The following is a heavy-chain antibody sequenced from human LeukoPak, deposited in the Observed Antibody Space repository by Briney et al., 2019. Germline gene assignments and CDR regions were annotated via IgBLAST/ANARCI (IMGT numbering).Heavy chain of an antibody. CDR2: ISGNGVLT. J-gene: IGHJ4*02. CDR3: ANSQGTIFGVVDY. Sequence: QPGGSLRLSCAASGFPFSNAWMSWVRQAPGKGLEWVAGISGNGVLTYYADSVKGRFTVSRDNSKNTLDLHLSGVRAEDTGMYYCANSQGTIFGVVDYWGQGTLVTVSS. V-gene: IGHV3-23*01. D-gene: IGHD3-3*01. CDR1: GFPFSNAW.